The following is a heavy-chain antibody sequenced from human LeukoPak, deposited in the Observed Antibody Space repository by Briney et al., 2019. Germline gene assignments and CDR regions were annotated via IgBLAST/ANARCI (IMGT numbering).Heavy chain of an antibody. D-gene: IGHD1-26*01. J-gene: IGHJ2*01. CDR2: INTEGKTT. Sequence: PGGSLRLSCVASGFTFSSYWMYWVRQVPAKGLVWVSRINTEGKTTHYADSVKGRFIISRDNAKNTLYLEMNSLRAEDTAVYYCARDPGSYAHDWYFDLWGRGTLVTVSS. CDR1: GFTFSSYW. V-gene: IGHV3-74*01. CDR3: ARDPGSYAHDWYFDL.